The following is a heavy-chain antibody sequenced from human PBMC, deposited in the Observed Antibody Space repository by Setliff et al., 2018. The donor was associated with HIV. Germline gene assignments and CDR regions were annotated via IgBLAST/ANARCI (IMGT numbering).Heavy chain of an antibody. CDR1: GYNFTTNW. Sequence: PGESLKISCKASGYNFTTNWVGWVRQVPGKGLEWMGIIRPADSDTRVSPSFQGHVTISADKSISSTYLQWSSLKASDTAMYYCARVFSAGWFDSWGQGTLVTV. CDR2: IRPADSDT. CDR3: ARVFSAGWFDS. D-gene: IGHD6-13*01. J-gene: IGHJ5*01. V-gene: IGHV5-51*01.